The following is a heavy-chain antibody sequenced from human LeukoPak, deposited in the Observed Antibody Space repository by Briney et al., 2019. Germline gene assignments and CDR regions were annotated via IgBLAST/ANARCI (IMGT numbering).Heavy chain of an antibody. V-gene: IGHV4-59*11. CDR3: ARQTGRFDP. Sequence: TPSETLSLTCTVSGGSLSSHYWAWIRQPPGKGLEWIGYIYYNGNTNYNPSLKSRVTISVDTSKNQFSLRLISVTAADTAVYYCARQTGRFDPWGQGTLVTVSS. J-gene: IGHJ5*02. CDR2: IYYNGNT. CDR1: GGSLSSHY.